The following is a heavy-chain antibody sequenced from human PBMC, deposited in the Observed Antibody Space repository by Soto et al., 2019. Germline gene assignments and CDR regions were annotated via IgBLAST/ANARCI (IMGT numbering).Heavy chain of an antibody. CDR1: GYTFTNYF. CDR2: INPTSGTT. CDR3: ARDRQNVSPGMVTDRCFAY. J-gene: IGHJ4*02. D-gene: IGHD5-18*01. V-gene: IGHV1-46*04. Sequence: ASVKVSCKASGYTFTNYFIHWVRQAPGQGLEWMGMINPTSGTTIYAQRLQGRVTMTRDTSARTGSLGLSSLTSEDTAVYYCARDRQNVSPGMVTDRCFAYWGQGTLVTVSS.